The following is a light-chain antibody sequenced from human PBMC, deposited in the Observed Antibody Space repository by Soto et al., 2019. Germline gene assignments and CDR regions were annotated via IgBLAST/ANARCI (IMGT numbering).Light chain of an antibody. J-gene: IGLJ1*01. CDR1: SSNIGSNT. CDR3: ASWDDSLNGYV. CDR2: SNN. V-gene: IGLV1-44*01. Sequence: QSVLTQPPSASGTPGQRGTISCSGSSSNIGSNTVNWYQQLPGTAPKLLIYSNNQRPSVVPDRFSGSKSGTSASLAISGLQSEDEADYYCASWDDSLNGYVFGTGTKRTVL.